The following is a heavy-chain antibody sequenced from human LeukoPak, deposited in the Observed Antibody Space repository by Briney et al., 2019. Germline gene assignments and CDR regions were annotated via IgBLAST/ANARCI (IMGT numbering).Heavy chain of an antibody. CDR3: AKRSFESSGYFDW. D-gene: IGHD3-22*01. CDR2: IKSDGYA. CDR1: GFTFSSYA. J-gene: IGHJ4*02. Sequence: GGSLRLSCAASGFTFSSYAMGWVRQAPGKGLEYVSAIKSDGYAYYADSVKGRLIISRDNSKNMLYLQMNSLRAEDTAVYYCAKRSFESSGYFDWWGQGALVTVSS. V-gene: IGHV3-23*01.